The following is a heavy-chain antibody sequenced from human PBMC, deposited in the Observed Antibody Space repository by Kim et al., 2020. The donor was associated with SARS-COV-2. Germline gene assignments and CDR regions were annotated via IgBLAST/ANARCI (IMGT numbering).Heavy chain of an antibody. Sequence: GGSLRLSCTASGFTFGDYAMSWVRQAPGKGLEWVGFIRSKAYGGTTEYAASVKGRFTISRDDSKSIAYLQMNSLKTEDTAVYYCTRGPPLVGATTELDYWGQGTLVTVSS. CDR2: IRSKAYGGTT. D-gene: IGHD1-26*01. J-gene: IGHJ4*02. CDR1: GFTFGDYA. CDR3: TRGPPLVGATTELDY. V-gene: IGHV3-49*04.